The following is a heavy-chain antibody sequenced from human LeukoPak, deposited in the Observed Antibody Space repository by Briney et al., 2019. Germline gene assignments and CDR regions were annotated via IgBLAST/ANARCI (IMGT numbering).Heavy chain of an antibody. V-gene: IGHV3-23*01. CDR3: AKRVTTNWYFDL. CDR2: ISGSGGST. D-gene: IGHD4-17*01. CDR1: GFTVSSNY. Sequence: GGSLRLSCAVSGFTVSSNYMSWVRQAPGKGLEWVSGISGSGGSTNYADSVKGRFTISRDNSKNTLFLQMNSLRAEDTAVYFCAKRVTTNWYFDLWGRGTLVTVSS. J-gene: IGHJ2*01.